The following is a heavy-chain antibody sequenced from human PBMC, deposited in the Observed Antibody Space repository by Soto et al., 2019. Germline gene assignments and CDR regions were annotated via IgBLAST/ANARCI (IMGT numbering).Heavy chain of an antibody. J-gene: IGHJ6*02. CDR3: ARDKRGYDYGDYYYYGMDV. D-gene: IGHD4-17*01. CDR1: GGSVSSGSYY. Sequence: SETLSLTCTVSGGSVSSGSYYWSWIRQPPGKGLEWIGYIYYSGSTNYNPSLKSRVTISVDTSKNQFSLKLSSVTAADTAVYYCARDKRGYDYGDYYYYGMDVWGQGTTVTVSS. V-gene: IGHV4-61*01. CDR2: IYYSGST.